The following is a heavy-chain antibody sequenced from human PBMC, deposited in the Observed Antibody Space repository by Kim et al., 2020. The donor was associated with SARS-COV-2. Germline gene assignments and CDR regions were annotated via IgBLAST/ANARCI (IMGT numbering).Heavy chain of an antibody. Sequence: GGSLRLSCAASGFTFNTYAMHWVRRAPGKGLEWVAVISFDGSFTKYADSVKGRVTISRDNLKNTVYLQMNSLRPEDTALYYCARDPAGSYQLRYQIWGHFSYWGQGAQVTVSS. D-gene: IGHD2-2*02. J-gene: IGHJ4*02. V-gene: IGHV3-30*03. CDR1: GFTFNTYA. CDR3: ARDPAGSYQLRYQIWGHFSY. CDR2: ISFDGSFT.